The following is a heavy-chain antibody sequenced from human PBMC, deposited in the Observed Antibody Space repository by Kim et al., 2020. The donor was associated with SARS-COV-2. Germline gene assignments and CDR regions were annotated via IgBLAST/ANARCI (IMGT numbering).Heavy chain of an antibody. CDR3: ASDEGYPNGLGD. Sequence: GGSLRLSCTASGFAVTSTYMSWVRQAPGKGLEWVSVINVVGPTYYADSVKGRFIISRDSSKNTLHLQMNSLTVDDTAVYYCASDEGYPNGLGDWGQGTTVTVSS. CDR2: INVVGPT. D-gene: IGHD2-15*01. CDR1: GFAVTSTY. V-gene: IGHV3-66*01. J-gene: IGHJ6*02.